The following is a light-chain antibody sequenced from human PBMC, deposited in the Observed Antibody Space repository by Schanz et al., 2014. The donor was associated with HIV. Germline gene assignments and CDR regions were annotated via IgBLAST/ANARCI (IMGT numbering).Light chain of an antibody. CDR3: QQYGNSPPRT. J-gene: IGKJ1*01. CDR1: QSVSSNY. CDR2: GAS. Sequence: EIVMTQSPATLSVSPGERATLSCRASQSVSSNYLAWYQQKPGQAPRLLIYGASSRATGIPDRFSGSGSGTDFTLTISRLEPEDFAVYYCQQYGNSPPRTFGQGTKVEIK. V-gene: IGKV3-20*01.